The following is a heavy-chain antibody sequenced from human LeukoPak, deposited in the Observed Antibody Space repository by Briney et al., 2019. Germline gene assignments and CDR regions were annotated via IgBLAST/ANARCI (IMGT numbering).Heavy chain of an antibody. Sequence: GGSLRLSCAASGFTFSNYGMHWVRQAPGKGLEWVALIWYDGNNKYYTDSVKGRFTISRDNSKNTLYLHMNSLRAEDTAPYYCAREGPRGNSQFDYWGQGTLVTVSS. D-gene: IGHD2/OR15-2a*01. V-gene: IGHV3-33*01. CDR2: IWYDGNNK. CDR3: AREGPRGNSQFDY. CDR1: GFTFSNYG. J-gene: IGHJ4*02.